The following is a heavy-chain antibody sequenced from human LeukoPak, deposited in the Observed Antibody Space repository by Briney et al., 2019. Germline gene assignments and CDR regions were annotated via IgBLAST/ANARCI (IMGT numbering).Heavy chain of an antibody. J-gene: IGHJ4*02. CDR2: IRSKANSYAT. CDR1: GFTSSGSA. V-gene: IGHV3-73*01. Sequence: PGGSLKLSCAASGFTSSGSAMHWVRQASGKGLEWVGRIRSKANSYATAYAASVKGRFTISRDDSKNTAYLQMNRLKTEDTAVYYCTRQDYYDSSGSPLWGQGTLVTVSS. CDR3: TRQDYYDSSGSPL. D-gene: IGHD3-22*01.